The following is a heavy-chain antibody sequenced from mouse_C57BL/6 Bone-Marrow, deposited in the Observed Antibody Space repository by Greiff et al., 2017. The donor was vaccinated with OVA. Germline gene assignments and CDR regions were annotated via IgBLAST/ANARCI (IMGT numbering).Heavy chain of an antibody. CDR2: IDPSDSST. CDR3: ARGRLRRFAY. V-gene: IGHV1-59*01. Sequence: QVQLQQPGAELVRPGTSVKLSCKASGYTFTSYWMHWVKQRPGQGLEWIGVIDPSDSSTNYNQKFKGKATLPVDTSSSTAYMQLSSLTSEDSAVYYCARGRLRRFAYWGQGTLVTVSA. CDR1: GYTFTSYW. J-gene: IGHJ3*01.